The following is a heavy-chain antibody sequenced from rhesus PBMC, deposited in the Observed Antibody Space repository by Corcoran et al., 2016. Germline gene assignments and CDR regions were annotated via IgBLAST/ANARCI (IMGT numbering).Heavy chain of an antibody. Sequence: QVQLQESGPGVVKPSETLSLTCAVSGGSISDSYRWSWIRQPPGKGLEWIGYIHGSSTSTNYNPSLKSRVTISKDTSKNQFALKLSSVTAADTAVYYCAKPRGYSYSFAFDFWGQGLRVTVSS. CDR2: IHGSSTST. CDR1: GGSISDSYR. CDR3: AKPRGYSYSFAFDF. J-gene: IGHJ3*01. D-gene: IGHD5-12*01. V-gene: IGHV4S10*01.